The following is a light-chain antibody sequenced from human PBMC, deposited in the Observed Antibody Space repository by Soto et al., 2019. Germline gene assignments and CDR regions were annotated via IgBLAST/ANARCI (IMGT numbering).Light chain of an antibody. CDR1: RRDVGGYNY. CDR2: DVS. Sequence: SAPAQPASLSGAPGQSVTLSRPGKRRDVGGYNYVSWYQQHPGKAPKLMIYDVSNRPSGVSNRFSGSKSGNTASLTISGLQAEDEADYYCSSYTSSSTLVFGTGTKVTVL. V-gene: IGLV2-14*01. J-gene: IGLJ1*01. CDR3: SSYTSSSTLV.